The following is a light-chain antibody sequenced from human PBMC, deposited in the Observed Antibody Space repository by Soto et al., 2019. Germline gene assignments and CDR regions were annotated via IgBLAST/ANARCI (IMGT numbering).Light chain of an antibody. J-gene: IGLJ1*01. Sequence: QSALTQPASVSGSPGQSITISCTGTSSDVGGYNYVSRYQQHPGKAPKLMIYDVRNPASGASNRFSGSESGNTASLTISGLQAEDEADYYSTSYTSSSTLYVFATGTKLTVL. CDR1: SSDVGGYNY. V-gene: IGLV2-14*01. CDR3: TSYTSSSTLYV. CDR2: DVR.